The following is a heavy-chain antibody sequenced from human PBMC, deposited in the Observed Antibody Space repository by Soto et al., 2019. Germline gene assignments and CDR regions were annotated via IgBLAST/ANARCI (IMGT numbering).Heavy chain of an antibody. CDR1: GGSISSGDYY. J-gene: IGHJ4*02. CDR3: ARVLNYDILTGYPGTVDY. Sequence: SETLSLTCTVSGGSISSGDYYWSWIRQPPGKGLEWIGYIYYSGSTYYNPSLKSRVTISVDTSKNQFSLKLSSVTAADTAVYYCARVLNYDILTGYPGTVDYWGQGTLVTVSS. D-gene: IGHD3-9*01. V-gene: IGHV4-30-4*01. CDR2: IYYSGST.